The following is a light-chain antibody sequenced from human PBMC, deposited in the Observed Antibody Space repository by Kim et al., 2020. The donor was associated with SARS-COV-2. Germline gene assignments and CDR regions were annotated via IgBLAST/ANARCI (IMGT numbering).Light chain of an antibody. CDR3: QAWDSTTVI. V-gene: IGLV3-1*01. J-gene: IGLJ2*01. Sequence: SYELTQPPSVSVSPGQTAYITCSGDKLGDKYACWYQQRPGQSPVLVIHEDSQRPSGIPERFSGSKSGDTVTLTIGGAQAMDEADYYCQAWDSTTVIFGGGTQLTVL. CDR1: KLGDKY. CDR2: EDS.